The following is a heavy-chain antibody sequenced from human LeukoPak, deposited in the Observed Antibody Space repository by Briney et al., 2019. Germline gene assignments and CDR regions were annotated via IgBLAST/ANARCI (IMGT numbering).Heavy chain of an antibody. CDR2: INPNSGGT. Sequence: ASVKVSCTASGYTFTGYYMHWVRQAPGQGLEWMGWINPNSGGTNYAQKFQGRVTMTRDTSISTAYMELSRLRSDDTAVYYCARDLAYGTGQNLFDPWGQGTLVTVSS. CDR3: ARDLAYGTGQNLFDP. CDR1: GYTFTGYY. J-gene: IGHJ5*02. V-gene: IGHV1-2*02. D-gene: IGHD3-10*01.